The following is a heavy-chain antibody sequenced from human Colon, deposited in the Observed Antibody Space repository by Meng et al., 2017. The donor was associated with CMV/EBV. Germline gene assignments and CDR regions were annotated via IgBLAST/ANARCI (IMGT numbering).Heavy chain of an antibody. CDR1: GFSFRTYA. D-gene: IGHD2-2*01. J-gene: IGHJ4*02. V-gene: IGHV3-23*01. CDR2: ISDTGDST. CDR3: AKSRGAGPSALNY. Sequence: SWAASGFSFRTYAMSWVRQAPGKGLEWVSVISDTGDSTIYADSVKGRFTISRDNSKNTLYLQMNSLRADDTAVYYCAKSRGAGPSALNYWGQGTLVTVSS.